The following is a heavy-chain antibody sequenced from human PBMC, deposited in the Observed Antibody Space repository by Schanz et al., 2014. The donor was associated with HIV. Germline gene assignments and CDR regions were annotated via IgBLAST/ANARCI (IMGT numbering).Heavy chain of an antibody. CDR3: AREKTTLNWFDP. CDR2: INPKSGDT. V-gene: IGHV1-2*02. J-gene: IGHJ5*02. CDR1: AYTFTGYY. Sequence: QLQLVQSGAGVKKPGASVKVSCKASAYTFTGYYMHWVRQAPGQGLEWIGWINPKSGDTNYAQKFQGRVTMTTDTSTSTAYMDLRSLRSDDTAVYYCAREKTTLNWFDPWGQGTLVTVSS.